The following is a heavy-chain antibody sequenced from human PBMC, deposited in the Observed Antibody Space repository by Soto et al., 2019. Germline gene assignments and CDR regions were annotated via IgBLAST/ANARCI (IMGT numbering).Heavy chain of an antibody. CDR2: IYYSGST. J-gene: IGHJ4*02. Sequence: ETLSLTCTVSGGSISSYYWSWIRQPPGKGLEWIGYIYYSGSTNYNPSLKSRVTISVDTSKNQFSLKLSSVTAADTAVYYCASSTPYYDSSGYPVYYFDYWGQGTLVTVSS. V-gene: IGHV4-59*01. D-gene: IGHD3-22*01. CDR3: ASSTPYYDSSGYPVYYFDY. CDR1: GGSISSYY.